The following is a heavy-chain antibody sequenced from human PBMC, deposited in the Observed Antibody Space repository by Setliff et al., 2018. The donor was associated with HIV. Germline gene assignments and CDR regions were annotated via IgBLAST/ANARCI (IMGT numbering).Heavy chain of an antibody. CDR3: ARGRTYDSSIYFGNWFDP. Sequence: ASVKVSCKASGYTFTDSYIHWVRLAPGQGLEWMGWINPTSGGTKYAQKFQGRVAVTRDTSISTAYMELRRVRSDDTAVYFCARGRTYDSSIYFGNWFDPWGQGTLGTVSS. J-gene: IGHJ5*02. V-gene: IGHV1-2*02. D-gene: IGHD3-22*01. CDR2: INPTSGGT. CDR1: GYTFTDSY.